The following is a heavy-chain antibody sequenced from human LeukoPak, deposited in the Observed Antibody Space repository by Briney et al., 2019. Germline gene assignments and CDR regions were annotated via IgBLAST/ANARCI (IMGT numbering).Heavy chain of an antibody. CDR1: GGSISSYY. V-gene: IGHV4-59*01. CDR3: ARGPTPLYGSSWYGGWFDP. J-gene: IGHJ5*02. Sequence: PSETLSLTCTVSGGSISSYYWSWIRQPPGKGLEWIGYIYYSGSTNYNPSLKSRVTISVDTSKNQFSLKLGSVTAADTAVYYCARGPTPLYGSSWYGGWFDPWGQGTLVTVSS. D-gene: IGHD6-13*01. CDR2: IYYSGST.